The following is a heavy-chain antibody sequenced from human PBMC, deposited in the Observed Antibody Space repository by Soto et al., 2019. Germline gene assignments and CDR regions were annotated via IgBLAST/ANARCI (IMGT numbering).Heavy chain of an antibody. V-gene: IGHV3-7*01. Sequence: EVQLVESGGGLVQPGGSLRLSCAASGFTFSSYWMSWVRQAPGKGLEWVANIKQDGSEKYYVDSVKGRFTISRDNAKNSLYLQMNSLRAEETAVYYCARESGQWLAIRYFDLWGRGTLVTVSS. J-gene: IGHJ2*01. D-gene: IGHD6-19*01. CDR1: GFTFSSYW. CDR2: IKQDGSEK. CDR3: ARESGQWLAIRYFDL.